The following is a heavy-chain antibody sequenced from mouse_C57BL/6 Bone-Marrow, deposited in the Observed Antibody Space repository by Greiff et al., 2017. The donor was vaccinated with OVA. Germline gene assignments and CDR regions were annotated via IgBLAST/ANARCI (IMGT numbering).Heavy chain of an antibody. J-gene: IGHJ4*01. CDR2: IDPSDSYT. CDR3: ARWNWDGGVDY. Sequence: VQLQQPGAELVMPGASVKLSCKASGYTFTSYWMHWVKQRPGQGLEWIGEIDPSDSYTNYNQKFKGKSTLTVDKSSSTAYMQLSSLTSEDSAVYYCARWNWDGGVDYWGQGTSVTVSS. V-gene: IGHV1-69*01. CDR1: GYTFTSYW. D-gene: IGHD4-1*01.